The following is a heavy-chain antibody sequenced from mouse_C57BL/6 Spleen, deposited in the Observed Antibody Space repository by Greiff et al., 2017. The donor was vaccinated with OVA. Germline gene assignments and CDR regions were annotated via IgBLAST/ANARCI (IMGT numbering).Heavy chain of an antibody. D-gene: IGHD4-1*01. V-gene: IGHV1-50*01. J-gene: IGHJ1*03. CDR3: ARSLRTGTRYFDV. Sequence: QVQLQQPGAELVKPGASVKLSCKASGYTFTSYWMQWVKQRPGQGLEWIGEIDPSDSYTNYNQKFKGKATLTVDTSYSTAYMQLSSLTSEDSAVYYCARSLRTGTRYFDVWGTGTTVTVSS. CDR1: GYTFTSYW. CDR2: IDPSDSYT.